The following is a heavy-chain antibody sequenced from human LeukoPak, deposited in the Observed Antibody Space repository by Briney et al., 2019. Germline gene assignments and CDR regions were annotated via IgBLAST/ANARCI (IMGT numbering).Heavy chain of an antibody. CDR1: GYTFTSYG. CDR3: ARLLSDYYDSSDALDI. Sequence: GASVKVSCKASGYTFTSYGISWVRQAPGQGLEWMGWISAYNGNTNYAQKLQGRVTMTTDTSTSTAYMELRRLRSDDTAVYYCARLLSDYYDSSDALDIWGQGTMVTVSS. D-gene: IGHD3-22*01. V-gene: IGHV1-18*01. J-gene: IGHJ3*02. CDR2: ISAYNGNT.